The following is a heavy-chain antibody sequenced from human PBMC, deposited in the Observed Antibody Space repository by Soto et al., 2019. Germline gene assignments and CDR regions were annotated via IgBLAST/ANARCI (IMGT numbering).Heavy chain of an antibody. J-gene: IGHJ6*02. Sequence: AGGSLRLSCAASGFTFSAFEMNWVRQAPGKGLEWLSYIYNSGSTMTYADSVKGRFAISRDNAKNSLYLEMYSLRAEDTAVYYCARESRGTGLDVSGPGTTLTVS. V-gene: IGHV3-48*03. CDR3: ARESRGTGLDV. D-gene: IGHD1-1*01. CDR2: IYNSGSTM. CDR1: GFTFSAFE.